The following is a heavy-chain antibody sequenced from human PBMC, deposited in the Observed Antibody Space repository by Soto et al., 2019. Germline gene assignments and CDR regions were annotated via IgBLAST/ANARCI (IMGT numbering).Heavy chain of an antibody. CDR3: ARDGAYCAGDCYSDY. J-gene: IGHJ4*02. Sequence: PGGSLRLCCAASGFSFSPYSMNWVRQAPGKGLEWVSSISGSNSYIYYADSVKGRFTISRDNAKNSLYLQMNSLRAEDTAVYYCARDGAYCAGDCYSDYWGQGTLVTVSS. CDR1: GFSFSPYS. V-gene: IGHV3-21*01. CDR2: ISGSNSYI. D-gene: IGHD2-21*02.